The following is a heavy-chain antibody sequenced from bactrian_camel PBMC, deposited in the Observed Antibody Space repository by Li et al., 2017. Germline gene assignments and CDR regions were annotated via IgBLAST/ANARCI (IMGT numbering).Heavy chain of an antibody. D-gene: IGHD1*01. CDR2: TYTRGPIT. CDR1: GYSLSNGC. CDR3: AADPKTPCWNRNTRYKY. J-gene: IGHJ4*01. Sequence: VESGGGSVRAGGSLRLSCAASGYSLSNGCMAWFRQAPGKERQKVATTYTRGPITEYADFAKGRSYIPHYPNNTVYLQMDALKPEDTAVYYCAADPKTPCWNRNTRYKYSGQGTQVTVS. V-gene: IGHV3S25*01.